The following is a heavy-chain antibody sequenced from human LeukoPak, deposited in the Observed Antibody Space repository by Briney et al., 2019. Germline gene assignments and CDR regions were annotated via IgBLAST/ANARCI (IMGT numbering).Heavy chain of an antibody. J-gene: IGHJ4*02. CDR2: VWHDGSNK. Sequence: GRSLRLSCTAPGFTFRSYAIHWLRQAPGKGQEWVALVWHDGSNKYYADSVKGRFTISRDNSKNTVYLQMNSLRAEDTAVYYCARELFGSGSCPDYWGQGTLVTVSS. CDR1: GFTFRSYA. D-gene: IGHD3-10*01. V-gene: IGHV3-33*01. CDR3: ARELFGSGSCPDY.